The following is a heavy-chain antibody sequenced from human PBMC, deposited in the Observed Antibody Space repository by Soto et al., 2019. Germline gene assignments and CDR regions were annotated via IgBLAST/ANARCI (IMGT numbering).Heavy chain of an antibody. CDR1: GCSISSSSYY. CDR2: IYYSGST. D-gene: IGHD3-3*01. V-gene: IGHV4-39*01. J-gene: IGHJ5*02. CDR3: ARTRILVGVYPNWFDP. Sequence: SETLSLTCTVSGCSISSSSYYWGWIRQPPGKGLEWIGSIYYSGSTYYNPSLKSRVTISVDTSKNQFSLKLSSVTAADTAVYYCARTRILVGVYPNWFDPWGQGTLVTVPS.